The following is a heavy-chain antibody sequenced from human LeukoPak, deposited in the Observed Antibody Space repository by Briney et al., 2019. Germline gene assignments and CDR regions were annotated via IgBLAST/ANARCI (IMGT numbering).Heavy chain of an antibody. CDR2: ISYDGSNK. CDR3: AGQGIAAAGY. V-gene: IGHV3-30*03. D-gene: IGHD6-13*01. Sequence: PGGSLRLSCAASGFTFSSYGMHWVRQAPGKGLEWEAVISYDGSNKYYADSVKGRFTISRDNSKNTLYLQMNSLRAEDTAVYYCAGQGIAAAGYWGQGTLVTVSS. CDR1: GFTFSSYG. J-gene: IGHJ4*02.